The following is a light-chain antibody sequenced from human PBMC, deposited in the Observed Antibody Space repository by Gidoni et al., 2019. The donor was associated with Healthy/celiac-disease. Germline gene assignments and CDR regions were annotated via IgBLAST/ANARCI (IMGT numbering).Light chain of an antibody. V-gene: IGKV1-6*02. CDR3: LQNYNYPWT. Sequence: ANQTTQSPSSLSASVGDRVTIPCRASHGISNGLGWYQQKPGKAPKLLIYAASSLQSGVPSRFSGSGSGTDFTLTIISLLPEDFSTYYCLQNYNYPWTFGQGTKVEI. CDR2: AAS. CDR1: HGISNG. J-gene: IGKJ1*01.